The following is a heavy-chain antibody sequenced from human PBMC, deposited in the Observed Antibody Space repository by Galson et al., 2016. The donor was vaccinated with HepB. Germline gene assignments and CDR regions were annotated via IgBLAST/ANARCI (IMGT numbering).Heavy chain of an antibody. CDR3: ARLRRIVTTGSWSSPSYFDY. Sequence: SVKVSCKASGYILTGYYVHWVRQAPGQGLEWMGWIDPRSGGTIYAENFQGRVTMTRDTSINTAYMELSRLRSADTAVDYCARLRRIVTTGSWSSPSYFDYWGQGTLVTVSS. V-gene: IGHV1-2*02. D-gene: IGHD1-26*01. CDR1: GYILTGYY. J-gene: IGHJ4*02. CDR2: IDPRSGGT.